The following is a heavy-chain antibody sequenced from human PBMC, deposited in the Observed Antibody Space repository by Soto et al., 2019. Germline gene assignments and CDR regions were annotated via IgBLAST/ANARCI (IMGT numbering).Heavy chain of an antibody. CDR1: GFSLSTSGVG. V-gene: IGHV2-5*02. J-gene: IGHJ3*02. D-gene: IGHD3-10*01. CDR3: AHSHYYGSGVDAFDI. Sequence: QITLKESGPTLVKPTQTLTLTCTFSGFSLSTSGVGVGWIRQPPGKALEWLALIYWDDDKRYSPSLKSRLTITKATPKTQVVLTMTNMDPVDTATYYCAHSHYYGSGVDAFDIWGQGTMVTVSS. CDR2: IYWDDDK.